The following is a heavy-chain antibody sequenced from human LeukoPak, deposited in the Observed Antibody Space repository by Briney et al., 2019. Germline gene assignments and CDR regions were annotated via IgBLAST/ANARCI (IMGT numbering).Heavy chain of an antibody. D-gene: IGHD3-10*01. CDR1: GFTFSSYG. CDR3: VKGAFYASGTYYNS. V-gene: IGHV3-23*01. CDR2: IGGSTSGT. Sequence: PGGSLTLSCAASGFTFSSYGMSWVRQAPGKGLEWVSAIGGSTSGTYYADSVKGRFTISRDNSKNTLSLQMNSLGAEDTAVYYCVKGAFYASGTYYNSWGQGTLVTVSS. J-gene: IGHJ5*02.